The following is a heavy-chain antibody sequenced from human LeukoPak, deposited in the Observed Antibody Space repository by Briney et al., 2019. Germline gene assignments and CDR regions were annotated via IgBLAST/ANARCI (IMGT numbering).Heavy chain of an antibody. Sequence: SETLSLTCAVYGGSFSGYYWSWIRQPPGKGLEWIGEINHSGSTNYNPSLKSRVTISVDRSKNQFSLKLSSVTAADTAVYYCARLTNGSGSSFDYWGQGTLVTVSS. J-gene: IGHJ4*02. D-gene: IGHD3-10*01. V-gene: IGHV4-34*01. CDR3: ARLTNGSGSSFDY. CDR2: INHSGST. CDR1: GGSFSGYY.